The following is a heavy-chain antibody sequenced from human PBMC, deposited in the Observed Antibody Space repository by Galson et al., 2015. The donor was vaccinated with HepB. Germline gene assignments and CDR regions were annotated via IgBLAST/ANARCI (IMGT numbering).Heavy chain of an antibody. Sequence: SLRLSCAASGFTFSYFWMGWVRQAPGKGLVWVAKIKNDGSEEYYVDSVKGRVAISRDNAKNSLYLQMNSLRVEDTAVYFCARVRGFGLAIKGYFDYWGQGALVTVSS. CDR2: IKNDGSEE. CDR1: GFTFSYFW. J-gene: IGHJ4*02. CDR3: ARVRGFGLAIKGYFDY. V-gene: IGHV3-7*04. D-gene: IGHD3-16*01.